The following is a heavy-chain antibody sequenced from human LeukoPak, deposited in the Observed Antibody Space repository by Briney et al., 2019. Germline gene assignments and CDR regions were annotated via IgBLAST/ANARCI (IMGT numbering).Heavy chain of an antibody. J-gene: IGHJ4*02. CDR3: ARGGGSWADFDY. D-gene: IGHD1-26*01. V-gene: IGHV4-30-4*01. Sequence: SETLSLTCTVSGGSISSGDYYWSWIRQPPGKGLEWIGYIYYSGSTYYNPSLKSRVTISVDTSKNQFSLNLTSVTAADTAVYYCARGGGSWADFDYWGQGTLVTVSS. CDR1: GGSISSGDYY. CDR2: IYYSGST.